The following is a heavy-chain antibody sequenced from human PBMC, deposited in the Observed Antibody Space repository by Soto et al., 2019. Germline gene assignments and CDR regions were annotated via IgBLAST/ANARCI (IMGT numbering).Heavy chain of an antibody. CDR3: ARDRGHAGSGWAYYFDY. V-gene: IGHV1-69*12. D-gene: IGHD6-19*01. Sequence: QVQLVQSGAEVKKPGSSVKVSCKASGGTFSSYAISWVRQAPGQGLEWMGGIIPIFGTANYAQKFQGRVTITADESTSTAYMELSSLRSEDTAVYYWARDRGHAGSGWAYYFDYWGQGTLVTVSS. J-gene: IGHJ4*02. CDR1: GGTFSSYA. CDR2: IIPIFGTA.